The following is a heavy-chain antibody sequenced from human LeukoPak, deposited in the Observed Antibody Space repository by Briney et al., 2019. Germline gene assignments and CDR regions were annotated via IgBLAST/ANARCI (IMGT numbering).Heavy chain of an antibody. CDR2: MCGSAGCT. D-gene: IGHD3-22*01. J-gene: IGHJ5*02. Sequence: GGSLRLSCAASGFTFNIYAMSWVRLAPGKGLQWGASMCGSAGCTYYADSVKGRFTISRDNSKNTLYLQMNSLRAEDTAIYYCARDRPNYHESNGHYYQRDGDHWGQGTLVTVSS. V-gene: IGHV3-23*01. CDR3: ARDRPNYHESNGHYYQRDGDH. CDR1: GFTFNIYA.